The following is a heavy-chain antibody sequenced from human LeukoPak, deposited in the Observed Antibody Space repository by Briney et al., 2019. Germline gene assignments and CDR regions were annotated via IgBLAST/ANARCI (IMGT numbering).Heavy chain of an antibody. CDR2: ISRSGTII. D-gene: IGHD3-3*01. J-gene: IGHJ4*02. CDR3: ARERDDYYFDY. Sequence: GGSLRLACAASGFTFSGYEMNWVRQAPGKGLEWVSYISRSGTIISYADSVKGRFTISRDNAKNSLYLQMNSLRAEDTAVYYCARERDDYYFDYWGQGTLVTVSS. CDR1: GFTFSGYE. V-gene: IGHV3-48*03.